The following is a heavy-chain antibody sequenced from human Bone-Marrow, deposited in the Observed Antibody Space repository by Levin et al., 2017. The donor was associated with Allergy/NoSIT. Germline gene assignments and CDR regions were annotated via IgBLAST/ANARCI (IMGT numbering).Heavy chain of an antibody. Sequence: GGSLRLSCAASGFTFSSYGMHWVRQAPGKGLEWVAVIWYDGSNKYYADSVKGRFTISRDNSKNTLYLQMNSLRAEDTAVYYCASSPPWAAGPDYWGQGTLVTVSS. CDR3: ASSPPWAAGPDY. J-gene: IGHJ4*02. D-gene: IGHD6-13*01. V-gene: IGHV3-33*01. CDR2: IWYDGSNK. CDR1: GFTFSSYG.